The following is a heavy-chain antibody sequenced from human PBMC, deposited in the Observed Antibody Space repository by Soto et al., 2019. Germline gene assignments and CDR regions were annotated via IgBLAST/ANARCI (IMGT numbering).Heavy chain of an antibody. Sequence: EVQLLESGGGLVQRGGSLRLSCAASGFTFSDYAMSWVRQAPGKGLEWVSSISVSGGSTYYADSVKGRFTISRDNFKNTLFLQMNSLGAEDTAVYYCAKGGSYYGSGSFTDYWGQGTLVTVSS. CDR3: AKGGSYYGSGSFTDY. CDR2: ISVSGGST. D-gene: IGHD3-10*01. J-gene: IGHJ4*02. CDR1: GFTFSDYA. V-gene: IGHV3-23*01.